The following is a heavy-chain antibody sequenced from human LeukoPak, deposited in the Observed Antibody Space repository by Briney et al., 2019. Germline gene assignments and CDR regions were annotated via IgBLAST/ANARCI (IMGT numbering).Heavy chain of an antibody. J-gene: IGHJ4*02. Sequence: PGGSLRLSCAASGFTFRSYDMSWVRQAPGKGLEWVSDITGTGCNTYYADSVKGRFTISRDNSKNTLYLQMNSLRDEDTAVYYCAKVKDTSGSRFDYWGQGTLVTVSS. CDR2: ITGTGCNT. CDR3: AKVKDTSGSRFDY. CDR1: GFTFRSYD. V-gene: IGHV3-23*01. D-gene: IGHD3-22*01.